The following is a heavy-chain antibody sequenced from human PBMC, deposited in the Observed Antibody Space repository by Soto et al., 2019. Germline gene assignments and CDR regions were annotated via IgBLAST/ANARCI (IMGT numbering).Heavy chain of an antibody. V-gene: IGHV1-3*01. CDR2: INGGTDNI. CDR3: AKDRDYPRDYFHY. CDR1: GYPFTTYT. D-gene: IGHD3-10*01. Sequence: ASVKVSCKASGYPFTTYTLHWVRQAPGHSPEWMGWINGGTDNIRISQKFQRRVTMTRDTSATTVYMDSLRAEDTAVYYCAKDRDYPRDYFHYWGQGTLVTVSS. J-gene: IGHJ4*02.